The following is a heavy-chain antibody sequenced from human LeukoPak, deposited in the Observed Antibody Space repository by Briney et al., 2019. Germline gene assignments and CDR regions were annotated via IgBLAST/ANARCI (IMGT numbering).Heavy chain of an antibody. CDR2: ISGSGGST. CDR3: AKPHGSGSYYYYYGMDV. J-gene: IGHJ6*02. D-gene: IGHD3-10*01. CDR1: GFTFSSYA. Sequence: GGSLRLSCAASGFTFSSYAMSWVRQAPGKGLEWVSAISGSGGSTYYADSVKGRFTISRDNSKNTLYLQMNSLRAEDTAVYYCAKPHGSGSYYYYYGMDVWGQGTTVTVSS. V-gene: IGHV3-23*01.